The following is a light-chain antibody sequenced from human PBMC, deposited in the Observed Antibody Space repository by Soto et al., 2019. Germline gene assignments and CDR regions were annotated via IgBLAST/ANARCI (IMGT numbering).Light chain of an antibody. J-gene: IGKJ1*01. CDR2: DGS. V-gene: IGKV1-5*01. CDR3: QQYSTYTWT. CDR1: QSISSW. Sequence: DIQMTQSPSTLSASVGDRVTITCRASQSISSWLAWYQQKPGKAPKLLIYDGSSLESGVPSRFSGSVSGTEFTLTISSLQPDDFATYYCQQYSTYTWTFGQGTKVDIK.